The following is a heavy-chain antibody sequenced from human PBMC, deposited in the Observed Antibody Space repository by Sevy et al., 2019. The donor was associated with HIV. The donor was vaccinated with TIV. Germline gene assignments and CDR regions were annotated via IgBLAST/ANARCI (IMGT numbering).Heavy chain of an antibody. CDR1: GFTVNSNY. J-gene: IGHJ4*02. D-gene: IGHD5-18*01. Sequence: GGSLRLSCAASGFTVNSNYMTWVRQAPGKGLEGVSVIHSDDTTYHAESVKDRFTIARDKFKNTLYLHMSSLRAEDTAVYYCARGKSGYGYAFNYWGQGTLVTVSS. V-gene: IGHV3-66*01. CDR3: ARGKSGYGYAFNY. CDR2: IHSDDTT.